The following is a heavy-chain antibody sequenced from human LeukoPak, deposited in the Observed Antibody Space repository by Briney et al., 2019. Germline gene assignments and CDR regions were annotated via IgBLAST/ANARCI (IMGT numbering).Heavy chain of an antibody. Sequence: GGSLRLSRAASGFIFSSYGMHWVRQAPGKGLEWVAVIWYDGSNKHYADSVKGRFTISRDNSKNTVYLQMNSLRAEDTAVYYCARGLAYCSGGSCSQAYWGQGTLVTVSS. CDR1: GFIFSSYG. V-gene: IGHV3-33*01. CDR2: IWYDGSNK. D-gene: IGHD2-15*01. CDR3: ARGLAYCSGGSCSQAY. J-gene: IGHJ4*02.